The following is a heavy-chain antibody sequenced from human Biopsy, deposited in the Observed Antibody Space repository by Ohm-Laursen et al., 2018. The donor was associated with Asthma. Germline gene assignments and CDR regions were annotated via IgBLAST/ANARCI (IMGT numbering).Heavy chain of an antibody. CDR1: GDSFSNYA. Sequence: FSVKVSCNASGDSFSNYAISWVRQAPGQGLEWMGGLIPVLGTPDHAQMFEGRVTITADESTSTAYMELSSLSSKDTAVYYCARGYSGSDRIVYYHSGLEVWGQGTTITVSS. J-gene: IGHJ6*02. CDR3: ARGYSGSDRIVYYHSGLEV. D-gene: IGHD5-12*01. CDR2: LIPVLGTP. V-gene: IGHV1-69*01.